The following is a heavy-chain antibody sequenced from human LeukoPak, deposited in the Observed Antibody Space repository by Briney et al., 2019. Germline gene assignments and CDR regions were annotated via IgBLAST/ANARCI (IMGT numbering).Heavy chain of an antibody. CDR3: AKEVCNSGYGYLHY. D-gene: IGHD5-12*01. CDR2: ISGSGGST. Sequence: GGSLRLSCAASGFTFSSYAMSWVRQAPGKGLEWVSAISGSGGSTYYAHSVKGRFTISRDNSKNTLYLQMNSLRAEDTAVYYCAKEVCNSGYGYLHYWGQGTLVTVSS. CDR1: GFTFSSYA. J-gene: IGHJ4*02. V-gene: IGHV3-23*01.